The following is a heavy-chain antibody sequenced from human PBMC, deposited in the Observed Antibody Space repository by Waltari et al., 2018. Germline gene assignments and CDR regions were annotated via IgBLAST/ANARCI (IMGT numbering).Heavy chain of an antibody. D-gene: IGHD6-19*01. CDR3: AATPYSSGWYGIPEGYYFDY. CDR1: GGSFSGYY. V-gene: IGHV4-34*01. Sequence: QVQLQQRGAGLLKPSETLSLTCAVYGGSFSGYYWSWIRQPPGKGLEWIGEINHSGSTNSNPSLKSRVTISVDTSKNQFSLKLSSVTAADTAVYYCAATPYSSGWYGIPEGYYFDYWGQGTLVTVSS. J-gene: IGHJ4*02. CDR2: INHSGST.